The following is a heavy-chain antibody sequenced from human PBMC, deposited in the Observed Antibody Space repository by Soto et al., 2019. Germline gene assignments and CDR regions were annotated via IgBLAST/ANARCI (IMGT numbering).Heavy chain of an antibody. J-gene: IGHJ6*02. CDR2: IIPIFGTA. CDR1: GGTFSSYA. CDR3: ARDLKRYYDSSGYGYDYYGMDV. Sequence: QVQLVQSGAEVKKPGSSVKVSCKASGGTFSSYAISWVRQAPGQGLEWMGGIIPIFGTANYAQKFQGRVTITADESTSTAYMELNSLRSEDTAVYYCARDLKRYYDSSGYGYDYYGMDVWGQGTTVTVSS. V-gene: IGHV1-69*01. D-gene: IGHD3-22*01.